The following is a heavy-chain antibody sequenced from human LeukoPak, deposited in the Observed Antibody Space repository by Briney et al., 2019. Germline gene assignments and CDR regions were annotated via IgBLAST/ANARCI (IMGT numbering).Heavy chain of an antibody. CDR2: INHSGST. V-gene: IGHV4-34*01. D-gene: IGHD3-10*01. J-gene: IGHJ3*02. CDR3: ARGRGGVWFGNRAFDI. Sequence: KTSETLSLTCAVYGGSFSGYYWSWIRQPPGKGLEWIGEINHSGSTNYNPSLKSRVTISVDTSKNQFPLKLSSVTAADTAVYYCARGRGGVWFGNRAFDIWGQGTMVTVSS. CDR1: GGSFSGYY.